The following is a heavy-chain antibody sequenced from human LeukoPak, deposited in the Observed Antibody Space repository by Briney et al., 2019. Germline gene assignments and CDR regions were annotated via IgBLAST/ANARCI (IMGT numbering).Heavy chain of an antibody. J-gene: IGHJ4*02. CDR2: ISGSGGST. CDR1: GFTFSSYA. D-gene: IGHD5-24*01. CDR3: AKGGIGWLQFVL. Sequence: PGGSLRLSCAASGFTFSSYAMSWVRQAPGEGLEWVSAISGSGGSTYYADSVKGRFTISRDNSKNTLYLQMNSLRAEDTAVYYFAKGGIGWLQFVLWGQGTLVTVSS. V-gene: IGHV3-23*01.